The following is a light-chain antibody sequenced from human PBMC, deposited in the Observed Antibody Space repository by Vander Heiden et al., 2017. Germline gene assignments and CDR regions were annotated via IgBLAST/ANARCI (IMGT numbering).Light chain of an antibody. V-gene: IGKV1-5*01. CDR2: DAS. Sequence: DIQMTQSPSTLSASVGGRVTITCRASQSISSWLAWYQQKPGKAPKLLIYDASSLESGVPSRFSGSGSGTEFTLTISSLQPDDFATYYCQQDNSYPWTFGQGTKVXIK. J-gene: IGKJ1*01. CDR1: QSISSW. CDR3: QQDNSYPWT.